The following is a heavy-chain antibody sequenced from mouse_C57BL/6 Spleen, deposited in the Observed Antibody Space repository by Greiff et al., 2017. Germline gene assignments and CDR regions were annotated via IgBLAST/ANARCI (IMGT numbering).Heavy chain of an antibody. CDR3: ARSVLRKNIDY. J-gene: IGHJ2*01. D-gene: IGHD1-1*01. CDR2: INPNNGGT. Sequence: VQLQQSGPELVKPGASVKISCKASGYTFTDYYMNWVKQSHGKSLEWIGDINPNNGGTSYNQKFTGKATLTVDTSSSTAYMELRSRTSEDSAVYYCARSVLRKNIDYWGQGTTLTVSA. CDR1: GYTFTDYY. V-gene: IGHV1-26*01.